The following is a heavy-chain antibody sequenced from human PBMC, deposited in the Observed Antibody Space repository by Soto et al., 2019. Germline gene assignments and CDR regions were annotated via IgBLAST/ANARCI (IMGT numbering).Heavy chain of an antibody. V-gene: IGHV1-18*01. CDR1: GYTFTSYG. D-gene: IGHD6-13*01. J-gene: IGHJ4*02. CDR3: ARDPFTYSSSWHDY. Sequence: ASVKVSCKASGYTFTSYGISWVRQAPGQGLEWMGWISAYNGNTNYAQKLQGRVTMTTDTSTSTAYMGLRSLRSDDTAVYYCARDPFTYSSSWHDYWGQGTLVTVSS. CDR2: ISAYNGNT.